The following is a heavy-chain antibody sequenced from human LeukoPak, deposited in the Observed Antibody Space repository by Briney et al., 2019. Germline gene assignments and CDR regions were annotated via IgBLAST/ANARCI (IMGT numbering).Heavy chain of an antibody. V-gene: IGHV4-34*01. J-gene: IGHJ4*02. CDR2: INHSGST. Sequence: SETLSLTCAVSGGSFSGYYWSWIRQPPGKGLEWMWQINHSGSTNNNPYPKSRVTISVGTAKNQFSLKLSSVTAADTAVYYCARGTTDFYGSGSYLDYWGQGTLVTVSS. CDR3: ARGTTDFYGSGSYLDY. CDR1: GGSFSGYY. D-gene: IGHD3-10*01.